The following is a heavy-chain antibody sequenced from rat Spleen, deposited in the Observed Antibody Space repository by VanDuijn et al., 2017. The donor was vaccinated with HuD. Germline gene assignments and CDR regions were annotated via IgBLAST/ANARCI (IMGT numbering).Heavy chain of an antibody. CDR1: GITFSNYA. Sequence: EVQLLESGGGLVQPGRSLKLSCAASGITFSNYAMAWVRQAPTKGLEWVASISTGGGNTYYRDSVKGRFTISRDNAKSTLCLQMDSLRSEDTANYYWARYYGYNYYVMDAGGQGASVTVSS. D-gene: IGHD1-9*01. J-gene: IGHJ4*01. CDR2: ISTGGGNT. CDR3: ARYYGYNYYVMDA. V-gene: IGHV5-25*01.